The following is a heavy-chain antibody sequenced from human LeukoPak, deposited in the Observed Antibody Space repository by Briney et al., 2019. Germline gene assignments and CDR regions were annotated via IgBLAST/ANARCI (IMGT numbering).Heavy chain of an antibody. Sequence: GGSLRLSCAASGFTFSSYWMHWVRQAPGKGLVWVSRINSGGSSTSYADSVKGRFTISRDNAENTLYLQMNSLRAEDTAVYYCARSKYYYDSSGYFTYYFDYWGQGTLVTVSS. CDR3: ARSKYYYDSSGYFTYYFDY. V-gene: IGHV3-74*01. CDR1: GFTFSSYW. D-gene: IGHD3-22*01. CDR2: INSGGSST. J-gene: IGHJ4*02.